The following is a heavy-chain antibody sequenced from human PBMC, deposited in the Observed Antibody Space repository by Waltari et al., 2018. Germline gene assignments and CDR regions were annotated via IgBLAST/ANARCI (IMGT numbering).Heavy chain of an antibody. D-gene: IGHD1-26*01. V-gene: IGHV4-4*07. CDR1: GGSIRSYY. CDR3: ARDEWELPGHYYYGMDV. CDR2: IYTSGST. Sequence: QVQLQESGPGLVKPSETLSLTCTVSGGSIRSYYWSWIRQPAGKGLEWIGRIYTSGSTNYNPSLKSRVTMSVDTSKNQFSLKLSSVTAADTAVYYCARDEWELPGHYYYGMDVWGQGTTVTVSS. J-gene: IGHJ6*02.